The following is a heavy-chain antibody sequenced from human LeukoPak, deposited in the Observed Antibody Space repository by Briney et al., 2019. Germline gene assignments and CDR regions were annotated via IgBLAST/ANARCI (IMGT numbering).Heavy chain of an antibody. CDR1: GFTFSSYA. Sequence: GGSLRLSCAASGFTFSSYAMSWVRQAPGKGLEWVSAISGSGGSTYYADSEKGRFTISRDNSKNTLYLQMNSLRAEDTAVYYCARQTYSSGWYSDYWGQGTLVTVSS. V-gene: IGHV3-23*01. CDR2: ISGSGGST. J-gene: IGHJ4*02. CDR3: ARQTYSSGWYSDY. D-gene: IGHD6-19*01.